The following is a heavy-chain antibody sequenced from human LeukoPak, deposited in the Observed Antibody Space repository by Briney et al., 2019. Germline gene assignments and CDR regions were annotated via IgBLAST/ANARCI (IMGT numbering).Heavy chain of an antibody. CDR3: ARRGGSYGLGSVKAFDI. Sequence: PSETLSLTCTVSGGSISSGGYYWSWIRHHPGKGLEWIGYIYYSGSTYYNPSLKSRVTISVDTSKNQFSLKLSSVTAADTAVYYCARRGGSYGLGSVKAFDIWGQGTMVTVSS. J-gene: IGHJ3*02. CDR1: GGSISSGGYY. V-gene: IGHV4-31*03. D-gene: IGHD1-26*01. CDR2: IYYSGST.